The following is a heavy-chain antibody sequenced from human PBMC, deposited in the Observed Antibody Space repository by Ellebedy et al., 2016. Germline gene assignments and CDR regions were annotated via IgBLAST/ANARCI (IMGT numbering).Heavy chain of an antibody. J-gene: IGHJ3*01. Sequence: GESLKISXAASGFTFSSYWMHWVRQAPGKGLVWVSRIHSDGSSTSYADSVKGRFTISRDNAKNTLYLQMSSLRAEDTAVYYCATGNSHAFEFWGRGTMVIVSS. CDR1: GFTFSSYW. V-gene: IGHV3-74*01. CDR2: IHSDGSST. D-gene: IGHD4-23*01. CDR3: ATGNSHAFEF.